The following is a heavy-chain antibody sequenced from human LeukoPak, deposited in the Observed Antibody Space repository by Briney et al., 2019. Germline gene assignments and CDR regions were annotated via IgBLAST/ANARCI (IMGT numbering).Heavy chain of an antibody. J-gene: IGHJ4*02. CDR2: IIPCGGDT. CDR3: ARRSSWFSLNY. V-gene: IGHV1-46*01. CDR1: GYTFTSYY. Sequence: ASVKVSCKASGYTFTSYYIHWVRQAPGQGLEWMGVIIPCGGDTTYVQKFKGRVTMTRDTSTSTVYLELSSLRSDDTAVYFCARRSSWFSLNYWGQGTLVTVSS. D-gene: IGHD6-13*01.